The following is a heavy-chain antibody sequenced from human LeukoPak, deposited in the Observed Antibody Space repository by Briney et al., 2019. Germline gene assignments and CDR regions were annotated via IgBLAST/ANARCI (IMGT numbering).Heavy chain of an antibody. CDR3: ARGKYSSSWYVAFDI. D-gene: IGHD6-13*01. Sequence: GASVKVSCKASGGTFSSYAISWVRQAPGQGLEWMGGIIPIFGTANYAQKFQGRVTITADESTSTAYMELSSLRSEDTAVYYCARGKYSSSWYVAFDIWGQGTMVTVSS. V-gene: IGHV1-69*13. J-gene: IGHJ3*02. CDR1: GGTFSSYA. CDR2: IIPIFGTA.